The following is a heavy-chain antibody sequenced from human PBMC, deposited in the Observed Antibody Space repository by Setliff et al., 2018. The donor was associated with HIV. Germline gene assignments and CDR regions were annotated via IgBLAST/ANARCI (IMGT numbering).Heavy chain of an antibody. D-gene: IGHD2-2*01. CDR2: IDTDNGYR. V-gene: IGHV1-3*04. J-gene: IGHJ4*02. CDR1: GGTFSSYA. Sequence: ASVKVSCKASGGTFSSYAISWVRQAPGQGLEWMGRIDTDNGYRRYSPKLQGRVTITKDTSANTAYMELRGLRSEDTAVYYCARWCAAAGCYPAIYHFDSWGQGTLVTV. CDR3: ARWCAAAGCYPAIYHFDS.